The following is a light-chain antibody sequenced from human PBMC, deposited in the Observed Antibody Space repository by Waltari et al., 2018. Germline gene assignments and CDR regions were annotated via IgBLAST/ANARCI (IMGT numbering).Light chain of an antibody. J-gene: IGKJ1*01. V-gene: IGKV3-20*01. CDR2: GAS. CDR3: QHYVRLPAT. Sequence: EIVLTQSPGSLYSSPGERVTLPCRASQSVSRALAWYQQKPGQAPRLLIFGASNRATGIPDRFSGSGSETDFSLTISRLEPEDFAVYYCQHYVRLPATFGRGTKVEIK. CDR1: QSVSRA.